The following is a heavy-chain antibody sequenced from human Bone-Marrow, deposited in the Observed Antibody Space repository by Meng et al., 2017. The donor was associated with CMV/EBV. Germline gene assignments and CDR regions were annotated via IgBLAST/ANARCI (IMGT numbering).Heavy chain of an antibody. D-gene: IGHD2-2*01. Sequence: SVKVSCKASGYTFTSYYMHWVRQAPGQGLEWMGGIIPILGIANYAQKFQGRVTITTDKSTSTAYMELSSLRSEDTAVYYCARGVVAVPAGGYYYYYGIDAWGQGTTVTVSS. J-gene: IGHJ6*02. CDR2: IIPILGIA. CDR1: GYTFTSYY. V-gene: IGHV1-69*10. CDR3: ARGVVAVPAGGYYYYYGIDA.